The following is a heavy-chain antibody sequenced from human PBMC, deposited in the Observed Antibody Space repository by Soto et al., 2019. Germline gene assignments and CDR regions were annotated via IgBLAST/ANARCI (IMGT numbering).Heavy chain of an antibody. J-gene: IGHJ4*01. CDR2: ISYDGSNK. CDR3: AKGKGYFDY. Sequence: PGGSLRLSCAASGFTFSSYAMHWVRQAPGKGLEWVAVISYDGSNKYYADSVKGRFTISRDNSKNTLYLQMNSLRAEDTAVYYCAKGKGYFDYWGPGNPVTVS. V-gene: IGHV3-30-3*01. CDR1: GFTFSSYA.